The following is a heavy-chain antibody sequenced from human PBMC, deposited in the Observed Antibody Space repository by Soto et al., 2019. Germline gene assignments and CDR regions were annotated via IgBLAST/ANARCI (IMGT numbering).Heavy chain of an antibody. D-gene: IGHD2-8*01. V-gene: IGHV3-23*01. J-gene: IGHJ6*03. Sequence: EVQLLESGGGLVQPGGSLRLSCAASGFTFSTYAMSWVRQAPGKGLEWVSTITTSGGNTYYAASVQGRFTISRDNSKNMLDLQMNSMRAEDTAVYYCAGRYCTNGVCYTNYYYYIDVWGKGTTVTVSS. CDR2: ITTSGGNT. CDR3: AGRYCTNGVCYTNYYYYIDV. CDR1: GFTFSTYA.